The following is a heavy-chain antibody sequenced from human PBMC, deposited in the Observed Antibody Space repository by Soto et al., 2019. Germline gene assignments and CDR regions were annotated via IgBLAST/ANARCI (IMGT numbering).Heavy chain of an antibody. Sequence: ASVKVSCKASGYTFTSYAMHWVRQAPGQRLEWMGWINAGNGNTKYSQKFQGRVTITRDTSASTAYMELSSLRSEDTAVYYCAEGYCSGGSCFPPGAWGQGTMVTVSS. CDR2: INAGNGNT. V-gene: IGHV1-3*01. J-gene: IGHJ3*01. D-gene: IGHD2-15*01. CDR1: GYTFTSYA. CDR3: AEGYCSGGSCFPPGA.